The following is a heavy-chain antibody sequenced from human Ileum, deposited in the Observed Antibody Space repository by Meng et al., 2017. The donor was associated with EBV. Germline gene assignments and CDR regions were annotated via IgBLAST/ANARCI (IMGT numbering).Heavy chain of an antibody. Sequence: QLVESGGGLVYPGGSLRLSCAVSGFSFSRFWMHWVRQVPGKGLVWVARTNEDGGITNYADSVKGRFTISRDNTRNTLYLQMNSLRDEDTAVYFCSRDLAGPFNDWGQGTLVTVSS. CDR3: SRDLAGPFND. CDR2: TNEDGGIT. CDR1: GFSFSRFW. V-gene: IGHV3-74*01. J-gene: IGHJ4*02.